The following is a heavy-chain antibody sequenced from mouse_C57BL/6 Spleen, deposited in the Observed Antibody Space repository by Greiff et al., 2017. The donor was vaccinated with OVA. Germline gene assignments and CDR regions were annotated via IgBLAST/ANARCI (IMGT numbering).Heavy chain of an antibody. CDR1: GYSITSGYY. CDR2: ISYDGSN. V-gene: IGHV3-6*01. CDR3: AREDYGSSYETY. D-gene: IGHD1-1*01. J-gene: IGHJ3*01. Sequence: VQLQQSGPGLVKPSQSLSLTCSVTGYSITSGYYWNWIRQFPGNKLEWMGYISYDGSNNYNPSLKNRISITRDTSKNQFFLKLNSVTTEDTATYYCAREDYGSSYETYWGQGTLVTVSA.